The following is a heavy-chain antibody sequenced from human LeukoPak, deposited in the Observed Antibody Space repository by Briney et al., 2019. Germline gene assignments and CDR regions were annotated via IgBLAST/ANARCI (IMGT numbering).Heavy chain of an antibody. CDR3: ARELLRSDGFDY. D-gene: IGHD1-26*01. CDR2: INVGNGNT. V-gene: IGHV1-3*01. Sequence: APVKVSCKASGYIFSSYAMHWVCQAPGQRLEWMGWINVGNGNTKYSQKFQGRVTITRDTSASTAYMEVSSLRSEDTAVYYCARELLRSDGFDYWGQGTLVTVSS. J-gene: IGHJ4*02. CDR1: GYIFSSYA.